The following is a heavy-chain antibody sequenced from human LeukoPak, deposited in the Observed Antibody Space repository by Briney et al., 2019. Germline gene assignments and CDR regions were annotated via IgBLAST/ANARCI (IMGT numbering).Heavy chain of an antibody. V-gene: IGHV3-30*04. Sequence: GRSLRLSCAASGFTFSNYALHCVRQDPGKGLEWVAVISYDGSNKFYADSVRGRFTISRDNSKNTLFLQMNSLRPEDTAVYYCARGPDYDILADYFDYWGQGTLVTVSS. CDR3: ARGPDYDILADYFDY. CDR2: ISYDGSNK. CDR1: GFTFSNYA. J-gene: IGHJ4*02. D-gene: IGHD3-9*01.